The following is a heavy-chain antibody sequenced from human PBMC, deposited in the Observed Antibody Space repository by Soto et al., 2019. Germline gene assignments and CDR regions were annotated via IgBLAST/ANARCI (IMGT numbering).Heavy chain of an antibody. J-gene: IGHJ6*03. CDR1: GYTFTGYY. D-gene: IGHD5-12*01. CDR3: ATYSGYDYDLNPSYYYYYYMDV. Sequence: ASVKVSCKASGYTFTGYYMHWVRQAPGQGLEWMGWINPNSGGTNYAQKFQGWVTMTRDTSTSTAYMELSRLSSDDTAVYYCATYSGYDYDLNPSYYYYYYMDVWGKGTTVTVSS. V-gene: IGHV1-2*04. CDR2: INPNSGGT.